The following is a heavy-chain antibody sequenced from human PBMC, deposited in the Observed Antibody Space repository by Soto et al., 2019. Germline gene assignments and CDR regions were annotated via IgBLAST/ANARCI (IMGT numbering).Heavy chain of an antibody. CDR2: SRGSGSST. D-gene: IGHD1-26*01. Sequence: QVQVVESGGGLVQPGGSLRLSCAASGFSFSDAHMSWIRQAPGKGLQWLSTSRGSGSSTEYADSVKGRFTTSRDNAKNSLYLQMNTLRAEDAAVYYCATRSAIKVRGASGWAYGVDVWGQGNTVSVSS. V-gene: IGHV3-11*05. J-gene: IGHJ6*02. CDR3: ATRSAIKVRGASGWAYGVDV. CDR1: GFSFSDAH.